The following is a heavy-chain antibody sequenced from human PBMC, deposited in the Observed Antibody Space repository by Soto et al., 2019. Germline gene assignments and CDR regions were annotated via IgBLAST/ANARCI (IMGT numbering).Heavy chain of an antibody. CDR2: IIPIPGTA. J-gene: IGHJ6*02. CDR3: ARSQGSSTSLEIYYYYYYGMDV. V-gene: IGHV1-69*01. CDR1: GGTFGSDA. D-gene: IGHD2-2*01. Sequence: QVQLVQSGAEVKKPGSSVKVSCKASGGTFGSDAISWERQAPGQGLEWMGGIIPIPGTANYAQKFQGRVTIAADDSTSTAYVELSSLRSEATAVYYCARSQGSSTSLEIYYYYYYGMDVWGQGTTVTVSS.